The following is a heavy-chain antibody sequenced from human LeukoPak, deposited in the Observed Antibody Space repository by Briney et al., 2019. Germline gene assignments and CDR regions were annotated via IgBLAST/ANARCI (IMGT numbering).Heavy chain of an antibody. CDR2: LNPNSGNT. D-gene: IGHD1-14*01. CDR3: ARGPPEHPQGY. V-gene: IGHV1-8*01. J-gene: IGHJ4*02. Sequence: GASVKVSCKVSGYTLTELSMHWVRQATGQGLEWMGWLNPNSGNTGYAQKFQGRITMTRDTSISTAYMELSSLRSEDTAVYYCARGPPEHPQGYWGQGTLVTVSS. CDR1: GYTLTELS.